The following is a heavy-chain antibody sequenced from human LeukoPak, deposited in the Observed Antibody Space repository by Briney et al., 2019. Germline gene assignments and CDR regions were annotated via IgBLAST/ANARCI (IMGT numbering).Heavy chain of an antibody. CDR1: GFTFRSYA. CDR3: AKEYSGYDFDY. CDR2: TSGSGVNS. D-gene: IGHD5-12*01. V-gene: IGHV3-23*01. J-gene: IGHJ4*02. Sequence: DPGGSLRLSCAASGFTFRSYAMGWVRQAPGKGLEWVAATSGSGVNSYYADSVRGRFTISRDNSQNTLYLQMDSLRAEDTALYYCAKEYSGYDFDYWGQGTLVTVSS.